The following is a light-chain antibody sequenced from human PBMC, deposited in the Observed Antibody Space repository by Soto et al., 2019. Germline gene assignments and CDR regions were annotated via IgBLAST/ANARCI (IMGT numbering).Light chain of an antibody. CDR2: DNN. V-gene: IGLV1-51*01. CDR3: GTWDSSLGAGV. J-gene: IGLJ2*01. Sequence: QSVLTQPPSVSAAPGQKVTISCSGTSTNIGNNYIFWYQQLPGTAPKLLIYDNNKRPSGIPDRFSGSKSGTSATLDISGLQTGDEADYYCGTWDSSLGAGVFGGGTKLTVL. CDR1: STNIGNNY.